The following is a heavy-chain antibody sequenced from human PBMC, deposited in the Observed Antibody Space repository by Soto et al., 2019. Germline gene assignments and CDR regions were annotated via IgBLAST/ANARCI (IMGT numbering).Heavy chain of an antibody. J-gene: IGHJ3*02. CDR1: GGSISSYY. D-gene: IGHD1-20*01. Sequence: QVQLQESGPGLVKPSETLSLTCTVSGGSISSYYWSWIRQPPGKGLEWIGYIYYSGSTNYNPYLKSRVTISVDTSKNQFSLKLSSGTAADTAVYYCARRYGDGFDIWGQGTMVTVSS. CDR2: IYYSGST. CDR3: ARRYGDGFDI. V-gene: IGHV4-59*08.